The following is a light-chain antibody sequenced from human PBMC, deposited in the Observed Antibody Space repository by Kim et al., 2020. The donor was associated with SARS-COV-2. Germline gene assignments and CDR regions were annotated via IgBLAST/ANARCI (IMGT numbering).Light chain of an antibody. Sequence: SYELTQPPSVSVAPGKTARITCGGDDLGSKSVHWYQQKPGQAPVLVIFYDSDRPSGIPERLSGSHSGNTATLTISRVEAGDEADYYCEVWDTGSDNWVFG. CDR2: YDS. J-gene: IGLJ3*02. CDR1: DLGSKS. CDR3: EVWDTGSDNWV. V-gene: IGLV3-21*04.